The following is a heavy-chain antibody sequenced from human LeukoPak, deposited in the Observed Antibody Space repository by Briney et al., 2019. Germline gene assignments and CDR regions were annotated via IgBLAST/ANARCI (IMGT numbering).Heavy chain of an antibody. CDR2: IYYSGST. V-gene: IGHV4-39*01. D-gene: IGHD3-22*01. CDR3: ARPSYYYDSSGYYSLYWYFDL. J-gene: IGHJ2*01. CDR1: GGSISSSSYY. Sequence: PSETLSLTCTVSGGSISSSSYYWGWIRQPPGKGLEWIGSIYYSGSTYYNPSLKSRVTISVDTSKNQFSLKRSSLTAADTAVYYCARPSYYYDSSGYYSLYWYFDLWGRGTLVTVSS.